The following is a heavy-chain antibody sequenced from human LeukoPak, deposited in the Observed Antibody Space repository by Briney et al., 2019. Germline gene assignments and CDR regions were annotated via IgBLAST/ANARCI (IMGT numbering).Heavy chain of an antibody. D-gene: IGHD6-6*01. Sequence: GGSLRLSCAASGFTFSSYSMNWVRQAPGKGLEWVSSISSSSSYIYYADSVKGRFPISRDNAKNSLYLQMNSLRAEDTAVYYCARDLSQLGNAFDIWGQGTMVTVSS. J-gene: IGHJ3*02. V-gene: IGHV3-21*01. CDR3: ARDLSQLGNAFDI. CDR2: ISSSSSYI. CDR1: GFTFSSYS.